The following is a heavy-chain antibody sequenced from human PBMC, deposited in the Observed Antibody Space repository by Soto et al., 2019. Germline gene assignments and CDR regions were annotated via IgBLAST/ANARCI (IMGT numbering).Heavy chain of an antibody. Sequence: GESLKISCAASGFTLNNYWMHWVREAPGKGLVWVSRINNDGSSTAYADPVKGRFTISRDNAKNTLYLQMNSLRAEDTAIYYCARDLGGPDYWGQGTLVTVSS. CDR2: INNDGSST. J-gene: IGHJ4*02. CDR1: GFTLNNYW. CDR3: ARDLGGPDY. V-gene: IGHV3-74*01. D-gene: IGHD3-16*01.